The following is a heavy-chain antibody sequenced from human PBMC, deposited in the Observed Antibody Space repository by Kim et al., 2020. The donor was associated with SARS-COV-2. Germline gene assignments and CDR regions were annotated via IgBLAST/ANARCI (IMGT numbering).Heavy chain of an antibody. CDR2: ISHSGTV. CDR1: GGSFSGHQ. V-gene: IGHV4-34*01. D-gene: IGHD3-3*01. J-gene: IGHJ6*02. Sequence: SETLSLTCAVYGGSFSGHQWSWVRQPPGKGLQWIGAISHSGTVNYNPSLKSRVTISVDTSKNQFSLRLASVTAADTAFYYCARGRAGVVPSPVLGLGPYYEYFHMDVWGHGTTVVVSS. CDR3: ARGRAGVVPSPVLGLGPYYEYFHMDV.